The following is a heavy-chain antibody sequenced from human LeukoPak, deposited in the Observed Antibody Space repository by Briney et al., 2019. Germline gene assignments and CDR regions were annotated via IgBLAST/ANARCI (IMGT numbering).Heavy chain of an antibody. D-gene: IGHD3-16*02. J-gene: IGHJ4*02. V-gene: IGHV3-23*01. CDR3: ANPYITFGGVIVN. CDR2: ISGSSGST. Sequence: PGGSLRLSCAASGFTFSSYAMSWVRQAPGKGLEWVSSISGSSGSTYYADSVKGRFTISRDNSKNTLYLQMNSLRAEDTAVYYCANPYITFGGVIVNWGQGTLVTVSS. CDR1: GFTFSSYA.